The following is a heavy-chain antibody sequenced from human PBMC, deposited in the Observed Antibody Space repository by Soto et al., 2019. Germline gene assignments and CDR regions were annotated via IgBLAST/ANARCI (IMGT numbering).Heavy chain of an antibody. CDR2: IIPIFGTA. D-gene: IGHD4-17*01. CDR1: GGTFSSYG. Sequence: ASVKVSCKASGGTFSSYGISWVRQAPGQGLEWMGGIIPIFGTANYAQKFQGRVTITADESTSTAYMELSSLRSEDTAVYYCARETTVVTPGFDYWGQGTLVTVSS. V-gene: IGHV1-69*13. CDR3: ARETTVVTPGFDY. J-gene: IGHJ4*02.